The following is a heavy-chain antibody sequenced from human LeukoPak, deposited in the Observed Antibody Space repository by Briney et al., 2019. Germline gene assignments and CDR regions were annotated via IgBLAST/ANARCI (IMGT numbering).Heavy chain of an antibody. Sequence: SETLSLTXAVSGYSISSGYYWGWIRQPPGKGLEWIGSIYHSGSTYYNPSLKSRVTISVDTSKNQSSLKLSSVTAADTAVYYCARAKVGATVYFDYWGQGTLVTVSS. V-gene: IGHV4-38-2*01. CDR2: IYHSGST. CDR1: GYSISSGYY. CDR3: ARAKVGATVYFDY. J-gene: IGHJ4*02. D-gene: IGHD1-26*01.